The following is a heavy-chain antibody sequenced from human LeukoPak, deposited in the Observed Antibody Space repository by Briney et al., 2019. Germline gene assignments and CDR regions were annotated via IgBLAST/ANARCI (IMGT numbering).Heavy chain of an antibody. CDR2: INAYNGNT. CDR3: VRSQGTTLSFDC. J-gene: IGHJ4*02. Sequence: ASVKVSCKASGYTFNTYGFSWVRQAPGQGLERMGWINAYNGNTNYAQKLQGRVTLTTETSTSTAYMELRSLRTDDTAVYHSVRSQGTTLSFDCWGQGTLVTVSS. CDR1: GYTFNTYG. V-gene: IGHV1-18*01. D-gene: IGHD1-1*01.